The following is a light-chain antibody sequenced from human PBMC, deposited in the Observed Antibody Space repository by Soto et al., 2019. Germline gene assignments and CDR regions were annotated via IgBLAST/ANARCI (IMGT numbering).Light chain of an antibody. CDR1: QSVSIY. CDR3: QPYMTWPPYT. Sequence: EVVLTQSPATLSASAGDRATLSCRASQSVSIYVAWYQQKPGQAPRLLIYDASTRATGIPSRFSGSGSGTEFTLSISSLQSGDFAVYFCQPYMTWPPYTFGQGTKVEI. V-gene: IGKV3-15*01. CDR2: DAS. J-gene: IGKJ2*01.